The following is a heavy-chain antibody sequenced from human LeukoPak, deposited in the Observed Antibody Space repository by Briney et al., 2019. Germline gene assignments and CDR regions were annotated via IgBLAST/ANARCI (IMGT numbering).Heavy chain of an antibody. CDR3: ARGPQFCSGGSCFGYYFDY. V-gene: IGHV3-21*01. D-gene: IGHD2-15*01. J-gene: IGHJ4*02. CDR1: GFTFSSYA. CDR2: ISASGSHI. Sequence: KAGGSLRLSCAASGFTFSSYAMNWVRQPPGKGLEWVSSISASGSHIYYADSVKGRFSISRDSARNSVYVQMSSLRAEDTAVYYCARGPQFCSGGSCFGYYFDYWGQGALVTVSS.